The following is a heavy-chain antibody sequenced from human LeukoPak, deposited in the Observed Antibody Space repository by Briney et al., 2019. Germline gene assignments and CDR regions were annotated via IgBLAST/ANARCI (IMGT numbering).Heavy chain of an antibody. Sequence: GGSLRLSCAASGFTFSRYWMAWVRQAPGKGLEWVANIRGDAGDKGYADSVRDRFTISRDNGKNSLYLQMNSLTAEDTAVYYCAWDVHGALDFWGQGTLVVVSS. CDR2: IRGDAGDK. V-gene: IGHV3-7*01. D-gene: IGHD4/OR15-4a*01. CDR3: AWDVHGALDF. J-gene: IGHJ4*02. CDR1: GFTFSRYW.